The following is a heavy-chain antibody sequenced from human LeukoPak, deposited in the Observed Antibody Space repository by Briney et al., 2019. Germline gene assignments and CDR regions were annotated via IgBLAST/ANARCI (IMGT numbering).Heavy chain of an antibody. V-gene: IGHV1-69*05. D-gene: IGHD1-7*01. CDR3: ARDRGITGTTRYYYMDV. J-gene: IGHJ6*03. CDR2: IIPIFGTA. CDR1: GGTFSSYA. Sequence: ASVKVSCTASGGTFSSYAISWVRQAPGQGLEWMGGIIPIFGTASYAQKFQGRVTITTDESTSTAYMELSSLRSEDTAVYYCARDRGITGTTRYYYMDVWGKGTTVTVSS.